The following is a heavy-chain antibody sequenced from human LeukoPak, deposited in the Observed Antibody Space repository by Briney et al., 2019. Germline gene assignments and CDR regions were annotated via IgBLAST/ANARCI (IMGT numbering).Heavy chain of an antibody. V-gene: IGHV4-59*01. CDR2: IYYSGST. Sequence: SETLSLTCTVSGGSISSYYWSWIRQPPGRGLEWIGYIYYSGSTNYNPSLKSRVTISADTSKNQFSLKLSSVTAADTAVYYCAAGGDYYDSSGYLDYWGQGTLVTVSS. CDR3: AAGGDYYDSSGYLDY. CDR1: GGSISSYY. J-gene: IGHJ4*02. D-gene: IGHD3-22*01.